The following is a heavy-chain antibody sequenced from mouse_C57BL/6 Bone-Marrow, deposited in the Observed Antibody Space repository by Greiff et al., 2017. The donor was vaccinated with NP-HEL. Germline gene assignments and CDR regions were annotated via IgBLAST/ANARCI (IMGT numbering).Heavy chain of an antibody. V-gene: IGHV5-15*04. CDR3: ARRGYYYGSSYVDYAMDY. Sequence: DVMLVESGGGLVQPGGSLKLSCAASGFTFSDYGMAWVRQAPRKGPEWVAFISNLAYSIYYADTVTGRFTISRENAKNTLYLEMSSLRSEDTAMYYCARRGYYYGSSYVDYAMDYWGQGTSVTVSS. CDR2: ISNLAYSI. J-gene: IGHJ4*01. D-gene: IGHD1-1*01. CDR1: GFTFSDYG.